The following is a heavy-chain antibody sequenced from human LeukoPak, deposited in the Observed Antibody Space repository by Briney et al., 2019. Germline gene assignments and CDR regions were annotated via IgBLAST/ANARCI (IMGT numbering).Heavy chain of an antibody. CDR1: GFTFSSYA. Sequence: GGSLRLSCAASGFTFSSYAMSWVRQAPGKGLEWVSVISGSGGSTYYADSVKGRFTISRDNSKNTLYLQMNSLRAEDTAVYYCAKDTYSGSYRLDFWGQGTLVTVSS. J-gene: IGHJ4*02. CDR3: AKDTYSGSYRLDF. V-gene: IGHV3-23*01. CDR2: ISGSGGST. D-gene: IGHD1-26*01.